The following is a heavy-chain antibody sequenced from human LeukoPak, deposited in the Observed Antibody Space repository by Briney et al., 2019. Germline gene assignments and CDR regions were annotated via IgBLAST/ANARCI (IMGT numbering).Heavy chain of an antibody. V-gene: IGHV1-2*02. CDR1: GYTFTGYY. Sequence: ASVKVSCKASGYTFTGYYMHWVRQAPGQGLEWMGWINPNSGGTNYAQKFQGRVTMTRDTSISTAYMELSSLRSDDTAVYYCARDGWNDVGYYYYYMDVWGKGTTVTISS. CDR3: ARDGWNDVGYYYYYMDV. CDR2: INPNSGGT. J-gene: IGHJ6*03. D-gene: IGHD1-1*01.